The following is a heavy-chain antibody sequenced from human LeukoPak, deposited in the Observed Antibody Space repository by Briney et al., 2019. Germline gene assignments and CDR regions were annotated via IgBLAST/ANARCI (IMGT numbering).Heavy chain of an antibody. Sequence: PGGSLRLSCAASGFTFSDYYMSWIRHAPGKGLEWVSYISSSGSTIYYADSVKGRFTISRDNAKNSLYLQMNSLRAEDTAVYYCARDRIKRAAVAGTLGYWGQGTLVTVSS. J-gene: IGHJ4*02. V-gene: IGHV3-11*04. D-gene: IGHD6-19*01. CDR3: ARDRIKRAAVAGTLGY. CDR2: ISSSGSTI. CDR1: GFTFSDYY.